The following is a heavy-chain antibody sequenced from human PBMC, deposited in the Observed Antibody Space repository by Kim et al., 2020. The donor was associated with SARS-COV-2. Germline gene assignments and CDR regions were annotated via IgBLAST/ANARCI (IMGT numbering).Heavy chain of an antibody. V-gene: IGHV3-21*01. Sequence: GGSLRLSCAASGFTFSSYSMNWVRQAPGKGLEWVSSISSSSSYIYYADSVKGRFTISRDNAKNSLYLQMNSLRAEDTAVYYCACTQGVGVYGMDVWGQGTTVTVSS. CDR1: GFTFSSYS. CDR3: ACTQGVGVYGMDV. D-gene: IGHD2-8*01. J-gene: IGHJ6*02. CDR2: ISSSSSYI.